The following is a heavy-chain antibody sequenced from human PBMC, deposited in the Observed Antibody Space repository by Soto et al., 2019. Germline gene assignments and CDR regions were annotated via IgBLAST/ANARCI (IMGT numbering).Heavy chain of an antibody. CDR3: ARKPQTGTTVPFDY. D-gene: IGHD1-1*01. V-gene: IGHV3-30*03. Sequence: ESGGGVVQPGRSLRLSCVVSGFSFSSYGMHWVRQAPGRGLEWVAIISSDGRTEYYADSVRGRFTISRDNSKNTLYLQMSSLRVEETAVYYCARKPQTGTTVPFDYWGQGTLVTVSS. J-gene: IGHJ4*02. CDR2: ISSDGRTE. CDR1: GFSFSSYG.